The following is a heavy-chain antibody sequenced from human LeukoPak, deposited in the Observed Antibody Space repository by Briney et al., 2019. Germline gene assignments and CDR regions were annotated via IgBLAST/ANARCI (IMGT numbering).Heavy chain of an antibody. Sequence: ASVKASCKASGGTFSSYAIRWVRQAPGQGLEWMGRIIPILGIANYAQKFQGRVTITADKSTSTAYMELSSLRSEDTAVYYCARVIPRYFDWLTWFDPWGQGTLVTVSS. J-gene: IGHJ5*02. V-gene: IGHV1-69*04. CDR3: ARVIPRYFDWLTWFDP. CDR1: GGTFSSYA. D-gene: IGHD3-9*01. CDR2: IIPILGIA.